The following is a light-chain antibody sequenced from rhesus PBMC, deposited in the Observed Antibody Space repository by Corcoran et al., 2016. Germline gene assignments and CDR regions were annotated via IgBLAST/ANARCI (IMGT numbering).Light chain of an antibody. CDR3: AVWEGKVNGYV. J-gene: IGLJ1*01. Sequence: QSVLTQPPSTSEAARKSVTISCSGGNSNIGSNSVSWYQQLPGTAPKLLIYNNDARVSGVSDRFSGSKSGTSASLAISGLQPEDEAEYYCAVWEGKVNGYVFGSGTRLTVL. V-gene: IGLV1-60*01. CDR2: NND. CDR1: NSNIGSNS.